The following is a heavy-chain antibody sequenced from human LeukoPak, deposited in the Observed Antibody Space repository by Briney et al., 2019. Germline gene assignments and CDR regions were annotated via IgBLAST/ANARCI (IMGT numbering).Heavy chain of an antibody. J-gene: IGHJ4*02. CDR1: GGSINSGSYY. V-gene: IGHV4-39*01. CDR2: IYYSGTT. Sequence: PSETLSLTCTVSGGSINSGSYYWGWSRQPPGKGLEWIGNIYYSGTTSYNPSLKSRVTISLDMSKNQFSLKLSSVTAADTAVYYCARRGFGSSQRDYWGQGTLVTVSS. D-gene: IGHD6-13*01. CDR3: ARRGFGSSQRDY.